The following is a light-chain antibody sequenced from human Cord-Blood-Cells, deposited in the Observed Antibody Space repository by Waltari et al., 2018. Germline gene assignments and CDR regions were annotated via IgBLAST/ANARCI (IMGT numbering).Light chain of an antibody. J-gene: IGKJ1*01. CDR3: QQSYSTPWT. Sequence: DIQMTQSPSSLSASVGDRVTITCRASQSISSYLNWYQQKPGKAPKLLIYAASSLQSGVPSRFSGSVSGTVFTLTISSLQPEDFATYYCQQSYSTPWTFGQGTKVEIK. CDR2: AAS. V-gene: IGKV1-39*01. CDR1: QSISSY.